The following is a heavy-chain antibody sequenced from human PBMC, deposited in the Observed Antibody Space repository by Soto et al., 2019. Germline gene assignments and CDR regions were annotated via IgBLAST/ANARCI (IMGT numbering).Heavy chain of an antibody. CDR3: ASVEFDGYYYYYMDV. D-gene: IGHD3-9*01. CDR1: GFTFSSYW. V-gene: IGHV3-7*01. Sequence: GGSLRLSCAASGFTFSSYWMSWVRQAPGKGLEWVANIKQDGSEKYYVDSVKGRFTISRDNAKNSLYLQMNSLRAEDTAVYYCASVEFDGYYYYYMDVWGKGTTVTVSS. CDR2: IKQDGSEK. J-gene: IGHJ6*03.